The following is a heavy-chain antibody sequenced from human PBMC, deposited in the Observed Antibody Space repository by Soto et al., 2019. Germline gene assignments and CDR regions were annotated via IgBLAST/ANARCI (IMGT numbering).Heavy chain of an antibody. CDR1: GGTFSSYA. CDR3: ARLKGGYSYGRGGMDV. Sequence: QVQLVQSGAEVKKPGSSVKVSCKASGGTFSSYAISWVRQAPGQGLEWMGGIIPIFGTANYAQKFQGRVTITADESTSTGYMELSRLRAEDTAVYYCARLKGGYSYGRGGMDVWGQGTTVTVSS. CDR2: IIPIFGTA. J-gene: IGHJ6*02. V-gene: IGHV1-69*01. D-gene: IGHD5-18*01.